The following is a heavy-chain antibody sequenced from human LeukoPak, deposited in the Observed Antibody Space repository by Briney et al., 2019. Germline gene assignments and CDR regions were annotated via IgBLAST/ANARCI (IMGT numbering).Heavy chain of an antibody. CDR3: VRDGGVSGYDLLDY. CDR1: GFIFSNYW. Sequence: GGSLRLSCTASGFIFSNYWMNWVRKAPGQGKEWVAQINQDESKEYYIDSVKTRFGISRENARNTLSLQMHSLRTEAATVFYCVRDGGVSGYDLLDYWGQGTLVTVSS. CDR2: INQDESKE. J-gene: IGHJ4*02. D-gene: IGHD5-12*01. V-gene: IGHV3-7*01.